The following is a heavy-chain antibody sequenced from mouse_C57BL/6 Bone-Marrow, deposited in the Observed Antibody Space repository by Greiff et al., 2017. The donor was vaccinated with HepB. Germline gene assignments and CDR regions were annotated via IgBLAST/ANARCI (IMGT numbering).Heavy chain of an antibody. CDR1: GYTFTSYG. D-gene: IGHD2-3*01. J-gene: IGHJ4*01. CDR3: ARTRWLLRNYYASDY. Sequence: QVQLQQSGAELARPGASVKLSCKASGYTFTSYGISWVKQRPGQGLEWIGEIYPRSGNTYYNEKFKSKATLTVDKSSSTAYMQLSSLTSEDAAVYYCARTRWLLRNYYASDYWGQGTSVTVSS. CDR2: IYPRSGNT. V-gene: IGHV1-81*01.